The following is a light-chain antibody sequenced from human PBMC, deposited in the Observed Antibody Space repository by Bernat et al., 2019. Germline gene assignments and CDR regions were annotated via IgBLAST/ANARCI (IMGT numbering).Light chain of an antibody. V-gene: IGKV3-20*01. CDR1: QSVSSNY. J-gene: IGKJ2*01. CDR2: GAS. Sequence: EIVLTQSPGTLSLSPGERATLSCRASQSVSSNYLAWYQQKPGQAPRLLIYGASSRATGIPDRFSGSGSGTDFTLAISRLEPEDFAVYYCQQYGNSPSTFGQGTKLELK. CDR3: QQYGNSPST.